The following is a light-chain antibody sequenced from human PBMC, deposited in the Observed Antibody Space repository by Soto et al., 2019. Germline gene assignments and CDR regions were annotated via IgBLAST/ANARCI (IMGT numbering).Light chain of an antibody. J-gene: IGLJ2*01. V-gene: IGLV2-14*01. CDR2: EVT. CDR1: SSEAGAYNY. CDR3: SSYTKTNPVI. Sequence: QSALTQTASVSGSPGQSITISCTGTSSEAGAYNYVSWYQQYPGKAPKLMIYEVTNRPSGVSNRFSGSKSGKTASLTISGLQAEDEADYCRSSYTKTNPVIFGGGTKLTVL.